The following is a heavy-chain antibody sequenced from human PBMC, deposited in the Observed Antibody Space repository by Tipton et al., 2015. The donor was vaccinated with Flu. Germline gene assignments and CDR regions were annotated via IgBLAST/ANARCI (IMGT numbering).Heavy chain of an antibody. D-gene: IGHD5-12*01. Sequence: TLSLTCTVSGGSISSYYWSWIQQPPGKGLEWIGYIYYSGSTNYNPSLKSRVTISVDTSKNQFSLKLSSVTAADTAVYYCASGVGDGGYVGALNYYYYMDVWGKGTTVTVSS. CDR1: GGSISSYY. CDR3: ASGVGDGGYVGALNYYYYMDV. CDR2: IYYSGST. V-gene: IGHV4-59*08. J-gene: IGHJ6*03.